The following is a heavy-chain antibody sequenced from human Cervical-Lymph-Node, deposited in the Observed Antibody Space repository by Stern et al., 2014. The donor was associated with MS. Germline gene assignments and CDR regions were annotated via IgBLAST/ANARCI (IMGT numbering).Heavy chain of an antibody. J-gene: IGHJ4*02. V-gene: IGHV3-21*01. CDR1: GFSFSNYT. CDR2: ISSSSTYI. CDR3: ARARRGFDY. Sequence: EVQLVESGGGLVKPGRSLRLSCAVSGFSFSNYTMNWVRQAPGKGLEWVSSISSSSTYIYYANSVKGRFTISRDNAKKSLYLQMNSLRVDDTAMYYGARARRGFDYWGQGTLVTVSS.